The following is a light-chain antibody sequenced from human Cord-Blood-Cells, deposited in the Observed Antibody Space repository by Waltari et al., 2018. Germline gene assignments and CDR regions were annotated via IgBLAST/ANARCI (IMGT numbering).Light chain of an antibody. CDR1: QSVLYSPNNKNY. V-gene: IGKV4-1*01. J-gene: IGKJ3*01. CDR3: QQYYSTPFT. CDR2: WAS. Sequence: DIVMTQSPAPLAVSLGERAPINRTHRQSVLYSPNNKNYLAWYQQKPGQPPKLLIYWASTRESGVPDRFSGSGSGTDFTLTISSLQAEDVAVYYCQQYYSTPFTFGPGTKVDIK.